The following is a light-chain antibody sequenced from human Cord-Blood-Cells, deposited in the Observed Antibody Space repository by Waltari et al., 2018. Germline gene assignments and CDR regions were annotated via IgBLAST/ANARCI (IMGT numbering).Light chain of an antibody. CDR3: CSYAGSYTYV. CDR2: DVS. CDR1: SSAVGGCHY. J-gene: IGLJ1*01. Sequence: QSALTQPRSVSGSPGQSVTISCTGTSSAVGGCHYVSWYQQHPGKAPKLMIYDVSKRPSGVPDRFSGSKSGNTASLTISGLQAEDEADYYCCSYAGSYTYVFGTGTKVTVL. V-gene: IGLV2-11*01.